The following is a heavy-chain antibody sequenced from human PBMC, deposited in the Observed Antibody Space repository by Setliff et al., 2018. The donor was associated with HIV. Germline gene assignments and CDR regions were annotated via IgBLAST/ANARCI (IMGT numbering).Heavy chain of an antibody. CDR2: IGAYNGDT. J-gene: IGHJ4*02. CDR3: SRDRSATWTPTTY. V-gene: IGHV1-18*01. Sequence: ASVKVSCKASGYTFVNDGITWVRQAPGQGLEWMGWIGAYNGDTKYAQKFQDRVTMTIDTSASTAYMELRSLTSDDTAMYYCSRDRSATWTPTTYWGQGTLVTVSS. D-gene: IGHD6-25*01. CDR1: GYTFVNDG.